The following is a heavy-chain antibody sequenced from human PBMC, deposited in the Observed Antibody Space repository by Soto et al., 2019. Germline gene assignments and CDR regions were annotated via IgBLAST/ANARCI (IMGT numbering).Heavy chain of an antibody. D-gene: IGHD6-6*01. Sequence: SETLSLTCNVSGGSISSDDYYWSWIRQPPGKGLEWIGYIYYNGRTDYNPSLKSRVIISIDTSKNQFSLNLNSVSAADTAVYYCARDRSNSPDYFDYWGQGTLVTVSS. J-gene: IGHJ4*02. CDR1: GGSISSDDYY. CDR2: IYYNGRT. V-gene: IGHV4-30-4*01. CDR3: ARDRSNSPDYFDY.